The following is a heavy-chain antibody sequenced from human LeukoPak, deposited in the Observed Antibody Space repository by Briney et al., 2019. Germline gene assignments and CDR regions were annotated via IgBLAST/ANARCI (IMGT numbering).Heavy chain of an antibody. D-gene: IGHD3-10*01. Sequence: SVTLSLTCTVSGGSISSYYWSWIRQPPGKGLEWIGYIYYSGSTNYNPSLKSRVTISVDTSKNQFSLKLSSVTAADTAVYYCARDPNKWFGELEAGGYFDYWGQGTLVTVSS. CDR3: ARDPNKWFGELEAGGYFDY. CDR1: GGSISSYY. J-gene: IGHJ4*02. V-gene: IGHV4-59*12. CDR2: IYYSGST.